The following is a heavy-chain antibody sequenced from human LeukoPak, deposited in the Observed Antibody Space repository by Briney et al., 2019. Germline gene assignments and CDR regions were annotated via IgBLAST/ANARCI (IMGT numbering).Heavy chain of an antibody. CDR1: GGSFSGYY. J-gene: IGHJ4*02. Sequence: SETLSLTCAVYGGSFSGYYWSWIRQPPGKGLEWIGEINHSGSTKYNPSLKSRVTISVDTSKNQFSLKLSSVTAADTAVYYCARTNWNWAYYFDYWGQGTLVTVSS. CDR3: ARTNWNWAYYFDY. D-gene: IGHD1-7*01. V-gene: IGHV4-34*01. CDR2: INHSGST.